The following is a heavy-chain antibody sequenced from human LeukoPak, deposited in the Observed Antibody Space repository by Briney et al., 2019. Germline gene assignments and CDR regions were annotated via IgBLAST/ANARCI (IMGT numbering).Heavy chain of an antibody. D-gene: IGHD4-23*01. J-gene: IGHJ4*02. V-gene: IGHV4-59*01. Sequence: SETLSLTCTVSGGSISIYYWSCIRQPPGKGLEWIGYIYYSGSTNYNPSLKSRVTISVDTSKNQFSLKLSSVPAADTAVYYCARSVVTGFDFDYWGQGTLVTVSS. CDR1: GGSISIYY. CDR3: ARSVVTGFDFDY. CDR2: IYYSGST.